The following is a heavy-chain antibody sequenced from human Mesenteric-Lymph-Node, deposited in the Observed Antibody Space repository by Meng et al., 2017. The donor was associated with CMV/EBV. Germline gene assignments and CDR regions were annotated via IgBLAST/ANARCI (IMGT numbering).Heavy chain of an antibody. CDR2: ISDYNGNT. J-gene: IGHJ5*02. CDR3: ARDEMDIVVVPADGYGLGGWFDP. D-gene: IGHD2-2*03. Sequence: YGISWVRQAPGQGLEWLGWISDYNGNTNYAQKLQGRVTMTTDTSKSTAYMEMRSLRSDDTAVYYCARDEMDIVVVPADGYGLGGWFDPWGQGTLVTVSS. V-gene: IGHV1-18*04. CDR1: YG.